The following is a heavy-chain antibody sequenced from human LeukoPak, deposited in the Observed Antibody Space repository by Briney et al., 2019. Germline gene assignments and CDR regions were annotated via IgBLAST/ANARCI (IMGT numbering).Heavy chain of an antibody. CDR1: GYTLTELS. CDR2: FDPEDGET. CDR3: ATSLALEVGPLRRIVATIQGSFDY. Sequence: ASVTVSCKVSGYTLTELSMHWVRQAPGKGLEWMGGFDPEDGETIYAQKFQGRVTMTEDTSTDTAYMELSSLRSEDTAVYYCATSLALEVGPLRRIVATIQGSFDYWGQGTLVTVSS. V-gene: IGHV1-24*01. J-gene: IGHJ4*02. D-gene: IGHD5-12*01.